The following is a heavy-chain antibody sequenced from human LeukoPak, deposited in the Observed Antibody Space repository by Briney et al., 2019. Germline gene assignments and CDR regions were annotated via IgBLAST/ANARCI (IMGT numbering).Heavy chain of an antibody. Sequence: SETLSLTCTVSGGSISSYYWSWIRQPPGKGLEWIGYIYYSGSTNYNPSLKSRVTISVDTSKNQFSLKLSSVTAADTAVYYCARDLSGSYALDAFDIWGQGTMVTVSS. J-gene: IGHJ3*02. CDR2: IYYSGST. V-gene: IGHV4-59*01. CDR1: GGSISSYY. CDR3: ARDLSGSYALDAFDI. D-gene: IGHD1-26*01.